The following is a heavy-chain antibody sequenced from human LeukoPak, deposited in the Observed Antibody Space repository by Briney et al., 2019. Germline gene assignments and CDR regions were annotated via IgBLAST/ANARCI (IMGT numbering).Heavy chain of an antibody. D-gene: IGHD3-22*01. CDR1: GFTFNNYA. Sequence: GGSLRLSCVASGFTFNNYAMSWVRQAPGQGLEWVAGISDSGGRTNYADSVKGRFTISRDNPKNTLYLQMNSLRAEDTAVYFCAKRGVVIRVILVGFHKEAYYFDSWGQGALVTVSS. V-gene: IGHV3-23*01. CDR3: AKRGVVIRVILVGFHKEAYYFDS. CDR2: ISDSGGRT. J-gene: IGHJ4*02.